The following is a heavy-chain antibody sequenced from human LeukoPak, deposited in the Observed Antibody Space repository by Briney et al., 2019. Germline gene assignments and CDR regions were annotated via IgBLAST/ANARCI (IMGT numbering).Heavy chain of an antibody. V-gene: IGHV4-4*09. CDR2: IYTSGST. CDR1: GDSISRYC. Sequence: PSETLSLTCTVSGDSISRYCWSWVRQPPGKGLEWIGYIYTSGSTDYNPSLKSRVTMSVDTSKNQLSMELRFLTAADTAVYYCATSYGVKTAPYDLWGQGTLVTVSS. D-gene: IGHD4-23*01. J-gene: IGHJ5*02. CDR3: ATSYGVKTAPYDL.